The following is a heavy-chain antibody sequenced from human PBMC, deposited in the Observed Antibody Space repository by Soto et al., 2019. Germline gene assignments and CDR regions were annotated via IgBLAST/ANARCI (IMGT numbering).Heavy chain of an antibody. CDR2: VSYVGSKT. V-gene: IGHV3-30*04. CDR1: GFTFRSFS. J-gene: IGHJ4*02. D-gene: IGHD2-2*01. CDR3: ARDKDSSYFPPPYYFDS. Sequence: QVELVESGGGVVQPGRSLRVSCSASGFTFRSFSMHWVRQAPGKGLDWVATVSYVGSKTYYAGSVRGRFTISRDNSNNTLSLQMDGMRPEDTAVYFCARDKDSSYFPPPYYFDSWGQGILVTVSS.